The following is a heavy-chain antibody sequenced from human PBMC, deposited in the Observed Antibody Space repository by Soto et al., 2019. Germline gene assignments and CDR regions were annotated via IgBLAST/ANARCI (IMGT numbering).Heavy chain of an antibody. CDR2: IYYSGST. D-gene: IGHD3-10*01. V-gene: IGHV4-59*08. Sequence: SETLSLTCTVSGGSISSYYWSWIRQPPGKGLEWIGYIYYSGSTNYNPSLKSRVTISADTSKNQFSLKLSSVTAADTAIYYCASDVIVLWFGKAHPNWSGPWGQGTLVTVSS. J-gene: IGHJ5*02. CDR1: GGSISSYY. CDR3: ASDVIVLWFGKAHPNWSGP.